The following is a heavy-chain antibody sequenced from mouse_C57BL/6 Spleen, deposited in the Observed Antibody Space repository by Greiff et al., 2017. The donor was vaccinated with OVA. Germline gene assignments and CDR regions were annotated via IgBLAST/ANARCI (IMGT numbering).Heavy chain of an antibody. J-gene: IGHJ2*01. Sequence: VQLQQSGAELARPGASVKLSCKASGYTFTSYGISWVKQRPGQGLEWIGEIYPRSGNPYYNEKFKGKATLTADKSSCTAYMELRSLTSEDSAVYFCARAFDGNQGYFDYWGQGTTLTVSS. D-gene: IGHD2-1*01. V-gene: IGHV1-81*01. CDR2: IYPRSGNP. CDR1: GYTFTSYG. CDR3: ARAFDGNQGYFDY.